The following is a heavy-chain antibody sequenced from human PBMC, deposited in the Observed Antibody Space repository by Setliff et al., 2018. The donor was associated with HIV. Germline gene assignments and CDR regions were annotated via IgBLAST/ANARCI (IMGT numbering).Heavy chain of an antibody. CDR3: ARGVEMATINDAFDI. CDR1: GGTFSSYA. J-gene: IGHJ3*02. CDR2: IIPILGIA. V-gene: IGHV1-69*10. Sequence: SVKVSCKASGGTFSSYAISWVRQAPGQGLGWMGGIIPILGIANYAQKFQGRVTITADESTSTAYMELSSLRSEDTAVYYCARGVEMATINDAFDIWGQGTMVTVSS. D-gene: IGHD5-12*01.